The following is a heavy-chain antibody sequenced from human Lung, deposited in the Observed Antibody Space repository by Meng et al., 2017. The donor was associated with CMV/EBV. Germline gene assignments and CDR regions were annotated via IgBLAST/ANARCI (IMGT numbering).Heavy chain of an antibody. V-gene: IGHV3-48*04. D-gene: IGHD3-3*01. Sequence: GESXKISXAASGFTFSSYSMNWVRQAPGKGLEWVSYISSSSSTIYYADSVKGRFTISRDNAKNSLYLQMNSLRAEDTAVYYCARDFPTDDFWSGYYPGYYGMDVWGQGTXVTVSS. J-gene: IGHJ6*02. CDR3: ARDFPTDDFWSGYYPGYYGMDV. CDR2: ISSSSSTI. CDR1: GFTFSSYS.